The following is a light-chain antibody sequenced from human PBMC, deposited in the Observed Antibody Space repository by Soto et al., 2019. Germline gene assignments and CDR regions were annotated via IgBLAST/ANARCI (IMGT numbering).Light chain of an antibody. Sequence: EIVMTQSPATLSLSLGERATLSCRASQSISRNLAWCHQRPGQAPRLLIYAASTRATGIPARFSGSGSGTDLTLTISGLQSVDFGVYFCQQYNNWPPKYTFGQGTKLEIK. J-gene: IGKJ2*01. CDR3: QQYNNWPPKYT. V-gene: IGKV3-15*01. CDR1: QSISRN. CDR2: AAS.